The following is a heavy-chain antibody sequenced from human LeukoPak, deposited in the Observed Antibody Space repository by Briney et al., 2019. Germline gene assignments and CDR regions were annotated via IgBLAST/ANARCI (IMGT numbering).Heavy chain of an antibody. J-gene: IGHJ2*01. V-gene: IGHV4-34*01. CDR2: INHSGST. CDR1: SESFNDYY. CDR3: ARAPRYFDL. Sequence: SETLSFTCAVYSESFNDYYWTWIRQPPGKGLEWIGEINHSGSTNYNPSLKSRVTISVDTSRNQFSLKLISVTAADTAVYYCARAPRYFDLWGRGTLVTVSS.